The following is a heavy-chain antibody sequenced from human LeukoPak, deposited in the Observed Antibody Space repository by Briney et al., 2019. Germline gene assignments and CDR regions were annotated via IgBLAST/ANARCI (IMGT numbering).Heavy chain of an antibody. CDR2: IKQDGSEK. J-gene: IGHJ4*02. CDR1: GFTFSSYW. CDR3: ARVGLEMVLALDY. Sequence: GGSLRLSCAASGFTFSSYWMSWVRQAPGKGLEWVANIKQDGSEKYYVDSVKGRFTISRDNAKNSLYLQMNSLRAEDTAVYYCARVGLEMVLALDYWGQGTLVTVSS. V-gene: IGHV3-7*01. D-gene: IGHD5-24*01.